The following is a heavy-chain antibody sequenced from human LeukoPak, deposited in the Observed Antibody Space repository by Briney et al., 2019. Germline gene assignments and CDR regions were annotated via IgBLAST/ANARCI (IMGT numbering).Heavy chain of an antibody. D-gene: IGHD6-19*01. CDR3: ARSGAVAGALHLEY. V-gene: IGHV1-69*02. CDR2: IIPILGIA. J-gene: IGHJ4*02. CDR1: GGTFSSYT. Sequence: ASVKVSCKASGGTFSSYTICWVRQAPGQGLEWMGRIIPILGIANYAQEFQGRVTITADKSTSTAYMELSSLRSEDTAVYYCARSGAVAGALHLEYWGQGTLVTVSS.